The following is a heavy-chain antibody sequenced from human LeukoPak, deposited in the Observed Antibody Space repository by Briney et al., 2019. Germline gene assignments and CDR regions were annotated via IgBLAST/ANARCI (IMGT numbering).Heavy chain of an antibody. CDR3: ARDAGDYYESSGYPDY. J-gene: IGHJ4*02. CDR1: GGSISSSSYY. CDR2: IYYSGST. D-gene: IGHD3-22*01. Sequence: SEALSLTCTVSGGSISSSSYYWGWVRQPPGKGLEWIGSIYYSGSTYYNPSLKSRVTISVDTSKNQFSLKLSSVTAADTAVYYCARDAGDYYESSGYPDYWGQGTLVTVSS. V-gene: IGHV4-39*02.